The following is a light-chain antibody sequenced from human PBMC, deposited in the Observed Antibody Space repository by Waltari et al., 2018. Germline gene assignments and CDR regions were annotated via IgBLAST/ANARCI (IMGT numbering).Light chain of an antibody. V-gene: IGLV2-11*01. CDR3: CSYAGRYTFDVV. Sequence: QSALTQPRSVSGSPGQSVTISCTGTSSDVGDYNYVSCYQQHPDKAPKLMIYDVTKRPSGVPDRFSGSKPGNTASLTISGLQAEDEADYYCCSYAGRYTFDVVFGGGTKLTVL. J-gene: IGLJ2*01. CDR2: DVT. CDR1: SSDVGDYNY.